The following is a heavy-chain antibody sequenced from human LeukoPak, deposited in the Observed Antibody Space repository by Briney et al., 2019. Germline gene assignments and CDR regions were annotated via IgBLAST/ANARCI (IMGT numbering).Heavy chain of an antibody. V-gene: IGHV3-23*01. J-gene: IGHJ4*02. CDR3: AKSRSYYYDSSGYYYAL. Sequence: PGGSLRLSCAASGFTFSSYAMSWVRQAPGKGLEWVSAISGSGGSTYYADSVKGRFTISRDNSKNTLYLQMNSLRAEDTAVYYCAKSRSYYYDSSGYYYALWGQGTLVTVSS. CDR1: GFTFSSYA. CDR2: ISGSGGST. D-gene: IGHD3-22*01.